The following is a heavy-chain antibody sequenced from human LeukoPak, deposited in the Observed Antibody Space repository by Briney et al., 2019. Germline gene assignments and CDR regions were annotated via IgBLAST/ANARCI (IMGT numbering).Heavy chain of an antibody. CDR2: IYYSGST. D-gene: IGHD6-19*01. Sequence: SETLSLTCTVSGGSISSSSYYWGWIRQPPGKGLEWIGSIYYSGSTYYNPSLKSRVTMSVDTSKNQFSLKLSSVTAADTAVYYCARDHSSGWYGGTFDYWGQGTLVTVSS. CDR3: ARDHSSGWYGGTFDY. CDR1: GGSISSSSYY. J-gene: IGHJ4*02. V-gene: IGHV4-39*07.